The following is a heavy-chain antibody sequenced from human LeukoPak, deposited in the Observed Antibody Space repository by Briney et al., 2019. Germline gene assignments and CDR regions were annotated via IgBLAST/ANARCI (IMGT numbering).Heavy chain of an antibody. J-gene: IGHJ3*02. Sequence: ASVKVSCKASGYTFTSYDINWVRQATGQGLEWMGWMNPNSGNTGYAQKFQGRVTMTRNTSISTAYMELSSLRSEDTAVYYCARGSTIFGVVLLDIWGQGTMVTVSS. V-gene: IGHV1-8*01. D-gene: IGHD3-3*01. CDR1: GYTFTSYD. CDR3: ARGSTIFGVVLLDI. CDR2: MNPNSGNT.